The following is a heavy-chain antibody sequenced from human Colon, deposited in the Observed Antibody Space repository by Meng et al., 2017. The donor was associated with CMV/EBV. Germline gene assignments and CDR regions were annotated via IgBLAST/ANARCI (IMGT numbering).Heavy chain of an antibody. CDR1: GFIVSNNN. CDR3: VKDMSVTNWGSGGLDV. D-gene: IGHD3-10*01. J-gene: IGHJ6*02. V-gene: IGHV3-9*01. Sequence: SLKISCAASGFIVSNNNMSWVRQAPGKGLEWVSGISVNSIGEYSESVKGRFTISRDNAKNSLYLQMNSLKPEDTALYYCVKDMSVTNWGSGGLDVWGQGTTVTVSS. CDR2: ISVNSIG.